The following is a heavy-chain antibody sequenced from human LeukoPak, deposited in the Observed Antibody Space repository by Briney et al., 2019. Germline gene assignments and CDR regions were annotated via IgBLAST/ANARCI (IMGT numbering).Heavy chain of an antibody. D-gene: IGHD3-10*01. Sequence: PSETLSLTCTVSGGSISNYYWSWIRQPAGKGLEWIGRIYTSGSTNYNPSLKSRVTMSVDTSKNQFSLKLSSVTAADTAVYYCARGKAQVGWFGEPSLYYFDYWGQGTLVTVSS. CDR1: GGSISNYY. CDR2: IYTSGST. CDR3: ARGKAQVGWFGEPSLYYFDY. J-gene: IGHJ4*02. V-gene: IGHV4-4*07.